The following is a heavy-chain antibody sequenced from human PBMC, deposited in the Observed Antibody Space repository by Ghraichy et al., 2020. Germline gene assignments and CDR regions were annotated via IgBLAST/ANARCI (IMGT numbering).Heavy chain of an antibody. D-gene: IGHD5-24*01. V-gene: IGHV2-5*01. CDR1: GFSLSTSGVG. Sequence: SGPTLVKPTQTLTLTCTFSGFSLSTSGVGVGWIRQPPGKALEWLALIYWNDDKRYSPSLKSRLTITKDTSKNQVVLTMTNMDPVDTATYYCAHIRGGGWLQTTYYFDYWGQGTLVTVSS. J-gene: IGHJ4*02. CDR3: AHIRGGGWLQTTYYFDY. CDR2: IYWNDDK.